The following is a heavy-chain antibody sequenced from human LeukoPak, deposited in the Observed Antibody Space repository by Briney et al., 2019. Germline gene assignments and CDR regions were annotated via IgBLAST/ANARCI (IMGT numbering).Heavy chain of an antibody. D-gene: IGHD6-19*01. CDR2: ISSSSSYI. V-gene: IGHV3-21*01. J-gene: IGHJ4*02. CDR3: ARDRGSGWYLGY. Sequence: GGSLRLSCAVSGFTFSSYSINWVRQAPGKGLEWVSSISSSSSYIYYADSVKGRFTISRDNAKNSLYLQMNSLRAEDTAVYYCARDRGSGWYLGYWGQGTLVTVSS. CDR1: GFTFSSYS.